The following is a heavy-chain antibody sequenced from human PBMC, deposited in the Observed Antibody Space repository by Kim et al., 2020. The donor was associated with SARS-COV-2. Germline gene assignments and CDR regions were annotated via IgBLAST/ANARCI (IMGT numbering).Heavy chain of an antibody. CDR2: ISSSGGTI. J-gene: IGHJ6*02. CDR1: GFTFTDYY. Sequence: GGSLRLSCAASGFTFTDYYMSWIRQAPGKGLEWVSYISSSGGTIYYADSVKGRFTVSRDNAQKSLNLQMNSLRAEDTAVYYCARDYSSAWSTYYYYGMDVWGQGATVTVAS. D-gene: IGHD6-19*01. V-gene: IGHV3-11*01. CDR3: ARDYSSAWSTYYYYGMDV.